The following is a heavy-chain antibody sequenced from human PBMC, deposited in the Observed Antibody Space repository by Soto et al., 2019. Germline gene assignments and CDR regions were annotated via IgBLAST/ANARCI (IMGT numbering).Heavy chain of an antibody. CDR2: IYYSGST. D-gene: IGHD3-3*01. Sequence: QVQLQESGPGLVKPSETLSLTCTVSGGSISSYYWSWIRQPPGKGLEWIGYIYYSGSTNYNPSLKSRVTISVDTSKNQFSLKLSSVTAADTAVYYCARVGSTDYDFWSGYYTGRYYYGMDVWGQGTTVTVSS. CDR3: ARVGSTDYDFWSGYYTGRYYYGMDV. CDR1: GGSISSYY. V-gene: IGHV4-59*01. J-gene: IGHJ6*02.